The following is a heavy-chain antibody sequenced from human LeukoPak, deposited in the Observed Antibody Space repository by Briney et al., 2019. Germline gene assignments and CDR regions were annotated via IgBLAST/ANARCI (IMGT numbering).Heavy chain of an antibody. Sequence: GGSLRLSCAASGFTFSSYWMSWVRQAPGKGLEWVGRIKSKTDGGTSDYAAPVKGRFTISRDDSKNTLYLQMNSLKTEDTAVYYCTTEEQQLVDYWGQGTLVTVSS. D-gene: IGHD6-13*01. CDR3: TTEEQQLVDY. CDR2: IKSKTDGGTS. CDR1: GFTFSSYW. J-gene: IGHJ4*02. V-gene: IGHV3-15*01.